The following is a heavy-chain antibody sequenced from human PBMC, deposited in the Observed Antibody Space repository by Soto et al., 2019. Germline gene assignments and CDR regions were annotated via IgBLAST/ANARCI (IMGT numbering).Heavy chain of an antibody. J-gene: IGHJ4*02. Sequence: QVQLVESGGGVVQPGRSLRLSCAASGFTFSSFGMHWVRQAPGKGLEWVAVALYDGSYKYYADSVKGRFTISRDNSKNTLYLQIISLRAEDTAVYYCAKERSVVATTPDFDYWGQGTLVTVSS. D-gene: IGHD5-12*01. CDR2: ALYDGSYK. CDR3: AKERSVVATTPDFDY. V-gene: IGHV3-30*18. CDR1: GFTFSSFG.